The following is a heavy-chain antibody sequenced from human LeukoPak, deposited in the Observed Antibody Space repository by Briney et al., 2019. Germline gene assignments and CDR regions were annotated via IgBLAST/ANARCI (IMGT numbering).Heavy chain of an antibody. D-gene: IGHD1-26*01. CDR2: INHRGST. CDR1: GGSISSSSYY. J-gene: IGHJ4*02. V-gene: IGHV4-39*07. CDR3: ASSVGSTDY. Sequence: SETLSLTCTVSGGSISSSSYYWGWIRQHPGKGLEWIGEINHRGSTNLNPSLKSRVTLSVDTSKHQFSLKLTSVTAADAAVYYCASSVGSTDYWGQGTLVTVSS.